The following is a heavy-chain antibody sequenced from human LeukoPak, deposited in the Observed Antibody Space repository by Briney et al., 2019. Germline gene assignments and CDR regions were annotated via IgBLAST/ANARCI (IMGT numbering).Heavy chain of an antibody. D-gene: IGHD3-10*01. CDR3: AREGYYGSGSPPSLYFDY. V-gene: IGHV3-30-3*01. CDR1: GFTFRNYV. CDR2: TSSDLNVK. J-gene: IGHJ4*02. Sequence: GGSLRLSCAASGFTFRNYVINWVRQAPGKGLEWVAVTSSDLNVKLYADSVKGRFTISRDNSRSTLYLQMNSLRPEDTAIYYCAREGYYGSGSPPSLYFDYWGQGTLVTVSS.